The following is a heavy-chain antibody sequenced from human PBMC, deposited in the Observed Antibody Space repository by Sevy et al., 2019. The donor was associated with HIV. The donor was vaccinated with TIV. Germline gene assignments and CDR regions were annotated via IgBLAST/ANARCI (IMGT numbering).Heavy chain of an antibody. CDR3: ARDTGYCSSTSCSPDVYYYYGMDV. D-gene: IGHD2-2*01. V-gene: IGHV1-3*01. CDR1: GYTFTSYA. J-gene: IGHJ6*02. Sequence: ASVKVSCKASGYTFTSYAMHWVRQAPGQRLEWKGWINAGNGNTKYSQKFQGRVTITRDTSASTAYMELSSLRSEDTAVYYCARDTGYCSSTSCSPDVYYYYGMDVWGQGTTVTDSS. CDR2: INAGNGNT.